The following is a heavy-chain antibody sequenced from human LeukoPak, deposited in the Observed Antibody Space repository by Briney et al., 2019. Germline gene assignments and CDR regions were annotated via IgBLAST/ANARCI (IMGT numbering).Heavy chain of an antibody. CDR2: ISSSGSTI. CDR1: GFTFSDYY. V-gene: IGHV3-11*01. J-gene: IGHJ6*02. CDR3: ARGGSGYYPNFYYYYYGMDV. Sequence: GGSLRLSCAASGFTFSDYYMSWIRQAPGKGLEWVSYISSSGSTIYYADSVKGRFTISRDNAKNSLYLQMNSLRAEDTAVYYCARGGSGYYPNFYYYYYGMDVWGQGTTVTVSS. D-gene: IGHD3-22*01.